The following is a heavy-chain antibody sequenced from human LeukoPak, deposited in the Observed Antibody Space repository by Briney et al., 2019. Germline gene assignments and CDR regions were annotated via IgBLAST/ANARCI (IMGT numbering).Heavy chain of an antibody. CDR3: ARGAVTRDFDF. J-gene: IGHJ4*02. CDR2: IYSSGST. V-gene: IGHV3-53*01. D-gene: IGHD4-17*01. CDR1: GGSISSSSYY. Sequence: ETLSLTCTVSGGSISSSSYYWGWIRQPPGKGLEWVSVIYSSGSTSYADSVKGRFTIARDNSKNTVYLQMNSLRAEDTAVYYCARGAVTRDFDFWGQGTLVTVSS.